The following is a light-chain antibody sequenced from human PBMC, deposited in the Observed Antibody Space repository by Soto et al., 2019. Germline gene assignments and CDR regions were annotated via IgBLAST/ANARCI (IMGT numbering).Light chain of an antibody. CDR2: GAS. V-gene: IGKV3-15*01. Sequence: EIVMTQSPATLSVSPGERATLSCRASQSVSSNLAWYQQKPGQAPRLLIYGASTRATGIPARFSGSGSGTEFTLTICSLQSEDFAVYYCQQYNTWPPTFGQGTKVDIK. J-gene: IGKJ1*01. CDR3: QQYNTWPPT. CDR1: QSVSSN.